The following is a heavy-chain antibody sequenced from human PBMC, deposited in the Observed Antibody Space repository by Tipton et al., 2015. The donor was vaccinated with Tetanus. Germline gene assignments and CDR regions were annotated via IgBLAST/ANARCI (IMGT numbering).Heavy chain of an antibody. CDR2: IGTSASNT. CDR1: GFTFSNYA. J-gene: IGHJ6*02. CDR3: ARRGCRGGTCYISPNYGMDV. D-gene: IGHD2-15*01. Sequence: VQSGGGLLQPGGSLRLSCVASGFTFSNYAMNWVRQAPGKGLEWVSSIGTSASNTYYADSVKGRCTISRDNSKNTVVLHVTSLRGEDTAVYYCARRGCRGGTCYISPNYGMDVWGQGTTVTVSS. V-gene: IGHV3-23*04.